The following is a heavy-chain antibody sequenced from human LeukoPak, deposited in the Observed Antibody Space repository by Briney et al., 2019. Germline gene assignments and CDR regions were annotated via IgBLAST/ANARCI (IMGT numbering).Heavy chain of an antibody. CDR3: ARGRGSAGYNVPHWFDP. J-gene: IGHJ5*02. V-gene: IGHV4-34*01. D-gene: IGHD3-10*01. Sequence: SETLSLTCAVYGGSFSGYYWSWIRQPPGKGLEWIGENNHSGSTNYNPSLKSRVTISVDTSKNQFSLKLSSVTAADTAVYYCARGRGSAGYNVPHWFDPWGQGTLVTVSS. CDR2: NNHSGST. CDR1: GGSFSGYY.